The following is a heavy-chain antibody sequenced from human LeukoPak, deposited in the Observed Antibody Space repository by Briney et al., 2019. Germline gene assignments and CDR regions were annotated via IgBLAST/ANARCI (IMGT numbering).Heavy chain of an antibody. D-gene: IGHD5-18*01. CDR2: IYHSGST. CDR3: ARQFRYSYGPFDY. Sequence: PSETLSLTCTVSGGSISSSNYYWGWIRQPPGKGLEWIGSIYHSGSTNYNPSLKSRVTISVDTSKNQFSLKLSSVTAADTAVYYCARQFRYSYGPFDYWGQGTLVTVSS. J-gene: IGHJ4*02. V-gene: IGHV4-39*01. CDR1: GGSISSSNYY.